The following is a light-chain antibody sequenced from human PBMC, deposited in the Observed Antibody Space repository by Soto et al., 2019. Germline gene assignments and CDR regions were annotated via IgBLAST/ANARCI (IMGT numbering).Light chain of an antibody. Sequence: QSVLTQHASVSGYPGQSITISCTGTSSDVGSSNLVSWYKQHPGKAPKLMIYEVSKRPSGVTNRFSGSKSVNTASLTISGLQSEDEADYCCFAYAGSRTLYVFGTGTKLTVL. J-gene: IGLJ1*01. CDR1: SSDVGSSNL. CDR3: FAYAGSRTLYV. V-gene: IGLV2-23*02. CDR2: EVS.